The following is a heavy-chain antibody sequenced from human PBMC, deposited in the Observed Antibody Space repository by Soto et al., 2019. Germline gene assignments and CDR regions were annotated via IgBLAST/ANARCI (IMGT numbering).Heavy chain of an antibody. Sequence: PGGSLRLSCAASGFTFSDYYMSWSRRAPGKRPEWVSYISSSGSTIYYADSVKGRFTISRDNAKNSLYLQMNSRRAEYTALYYCARRGPSDEYGDSAVTQGPQIFEYWRQGTLVGVSS. CDR2: ISSSGSTI. CDR3: ARRGPSDEYGDSAVTQGPQIFEY. CDR1: GFTFSDYY. J-gene: IGHJ4*02. V-gene: IGHV3-11*01. D-gene: IGHD4-17*01.